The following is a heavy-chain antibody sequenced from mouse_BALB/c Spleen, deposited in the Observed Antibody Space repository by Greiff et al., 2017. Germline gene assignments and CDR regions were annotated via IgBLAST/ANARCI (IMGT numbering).Heavy chain of an antibody. CDR3: ASPYYGSSGNYFDY. V-gene: IGHV1-4*02. CDR1: GYTFTSYT. CDR2: INPSSGYT. J-gene: IGHJ2*01. Sequence: QVQLKQSAAELARPGASVKMSCKASGYTFTSYTMHWVKQRPGQGLEWIGYINPSSGYTEYNQKFKDKTTLTADKSSSTAYMQLSSLTSEDSAVYYCASPYYGSSGNYFDYWGQGTTLTVSS. D-gene: IGHD1-1*01.